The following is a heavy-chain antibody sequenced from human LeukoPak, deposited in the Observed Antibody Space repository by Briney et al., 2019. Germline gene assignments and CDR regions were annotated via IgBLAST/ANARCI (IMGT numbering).Heavy chain of an antibody. Sequence: GVSLKISCKGSGYRFTSYWIGWVRQMPGKGLEWMGIIYPGDSDTRYSPSFQGQATISADKSISTAYVQWSSLKASDAAIYYCARTRDNWSSDGFDIWGQGTMVTVSS. D-gene: IGHD3-3*01. CDR3: ARTRDNWSSDGFDI. J-gene: IGHJ3*02. CDR2: IYPGDSDT. V-gene: IGHV5-51*01. CDR1: GYRFTSYW.